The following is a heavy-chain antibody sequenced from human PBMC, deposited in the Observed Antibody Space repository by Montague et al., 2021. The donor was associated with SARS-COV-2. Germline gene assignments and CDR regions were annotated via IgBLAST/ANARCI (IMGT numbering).Heavy chain of an antibody. J-gene: IGHJ3*02. V-gene: IGHV4-39*01. CDR2: IYYSGST. CDR1: GGSISSSSYY. D-gene: IGHD3-9*01. CDR3: ATYYDISTGYYIDAFDI. Sequence: SETLSLTCTVSGGSISSSSYYWGWIRQPPGKGLELIGSIYYSGSTYYNPSLKRRVTISVDTSKNQFSLKLSSVTAADTAVYYCATYYDISTGYYIDAFDIWGQEKMGTVSS.